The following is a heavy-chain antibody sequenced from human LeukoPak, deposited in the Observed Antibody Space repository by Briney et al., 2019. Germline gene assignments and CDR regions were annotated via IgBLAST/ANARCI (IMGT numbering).Heavy chain of an antibody. J-gene: IGHJ4*02. Sequence: SETLSLTCTVSGGSISSGGYYWSWIRQPPGKGLEWIGYIYHGGSTYYNPSLKSRVTISVDRSKNQFSLKLSSVTAADTAVYYCARGKRGYKYGTDYFDYWGQGTLVTVSS. CDR2: IYHGGST. CDR3: ARGKRGYKYGTDYFDY. D-gene: IGHD5-18*01. V-gene: IGHV4-30-2*01. CDR1: GGSISSGGYY.